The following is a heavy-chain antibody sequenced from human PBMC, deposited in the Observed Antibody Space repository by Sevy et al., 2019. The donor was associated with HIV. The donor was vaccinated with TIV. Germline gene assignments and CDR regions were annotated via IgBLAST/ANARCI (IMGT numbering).Heavy chain of an antibody. J-gene: IGHJ6*02. CDR2: IYYSGST. CDR1: GGYISSYY. Sequence: SETLSLTCTVSGGYISSYYWSWIRQPPGKGLEWIGYIYYSGSTNYNPSLKSRVTISVDTSKNQFSLKLSSVTAADTAVYYCARVGCSSTSCYEDYYYYGMDVWGQGTTVTVSS. D-gene: IGHD2-2*01. CDR3: ARVGCSSTSCYEDYYYYGMDV. V-gene: IGHV4-59*01.